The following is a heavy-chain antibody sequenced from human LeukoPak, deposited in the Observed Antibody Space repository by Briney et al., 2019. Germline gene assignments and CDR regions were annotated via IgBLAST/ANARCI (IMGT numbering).Heavy chain of an antibody. V-gene: IGHV3-66*01. Sequence: PGGSLRLSCAASGITVSSSYMTWVRQAPGKGLEWVSFIYSAGNTYYADSVKGRFTISRDNSKNTLFLQMNSLRAEDTAVYYCARATGTTFSYFDSWGQGTLVTVSS. CDR3: ARATGTTFSYFDS. D-gene: IGHD1-7*01. J-gene: IGHJ4*02. CDR1: GITVSSSY. CDR2: IYSAGNT.